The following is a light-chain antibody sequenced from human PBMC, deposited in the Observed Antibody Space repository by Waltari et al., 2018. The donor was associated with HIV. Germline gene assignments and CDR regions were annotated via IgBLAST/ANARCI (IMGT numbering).Light chain of an antibody. CDR1: QLVSSN. CDR3: QQYNNLPPLFT. CDR2: GAS. V-gene: IGKV3-15*01. J-gene: IGKJ3*01. Sequence: EIVMTQSPATLSVSPGERATLSCRASQLVSSNLAWYPQKPGQAPGLLIYGASTRATGIPARFSGSGSGTEFTLTISSLQSEDFAVYYCQQYNNLPPLFTFGPGTKVDIK.